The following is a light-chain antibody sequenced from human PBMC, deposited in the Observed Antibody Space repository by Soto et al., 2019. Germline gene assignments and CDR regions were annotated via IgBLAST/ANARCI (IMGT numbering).Light chain of an antibody. J-gene: IGKJ1*01. Sequence: EIVLTQSPATLSLSPGERATLSCRASQSVSSYLAWYQQKPGQAPRLLIYDATNRATGIPARFSGSGAGTDFTLNLSSPEPEAFLVYYCKQRSHWPPWTLGQGTKVE. CDR2: DAT. CDR1: QSVSSY. CDR3: KQRSHWPPWT. V-gene: IGKV3-11*01.